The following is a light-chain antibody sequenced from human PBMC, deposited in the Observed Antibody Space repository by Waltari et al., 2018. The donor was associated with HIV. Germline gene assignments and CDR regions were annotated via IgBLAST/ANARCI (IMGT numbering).Light chain of an antibody. CDR2: DVS. CDR1: SSDVGGYNY. V-gene: IGLV2-23*02. CDR3: CSYAGSSTYV. J-gene: IGLJ1*01. Sequence: QSALTQPASVSGSPGQSITISCTGTSSDVGGYNYVSWYQQHPGKAAKLMIYDVSKRPSGVSKRFSGSKSGNTASLTISGLQAEDEADYYCCSYAGSSTYVFGTGTKVTVL.